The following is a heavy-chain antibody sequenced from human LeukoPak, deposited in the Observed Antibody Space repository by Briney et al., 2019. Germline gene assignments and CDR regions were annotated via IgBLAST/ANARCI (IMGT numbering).Heavy chain of an antibody. CDR2: IIPIFGTA. V-gene: IGHV1-69*13. J-gene: IGHJ5*02. CDR1: GGTFSSYA. CDR3: ARGRTSLTAWFVP. D-gene: IGHD4-11*01. Sequence: SVKVSCKASGGTFSSYAISWVRQAPGQGLEWMGGIIPIFGTANYAQKFQGRVTITADESTSTAYMELSRLTSDDTAVYYCARGRTSLTAWFVPWGQGTLVTVSS.